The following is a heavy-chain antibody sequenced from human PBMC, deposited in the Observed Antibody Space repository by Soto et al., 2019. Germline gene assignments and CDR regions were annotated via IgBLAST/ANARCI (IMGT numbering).Heavy chain of an antibody. Sequence: EVQLVESGGGLVQPGGSLRLSCVASGFTFSSYWMHWVSQAPGKGLVWVSSISNDGSSIYADPVKGRFTISRDNAKNTLYLQMNSLGAEDTAVYYCARLPNKSPQNWGQGTLVIVSP. J-gene: IGHJ1*01. CDR1: GFTFSSYW. CDR3: ARLPNKSPQN. V-gene: IGHV3-74*01. CDR2: ISNDGSS.